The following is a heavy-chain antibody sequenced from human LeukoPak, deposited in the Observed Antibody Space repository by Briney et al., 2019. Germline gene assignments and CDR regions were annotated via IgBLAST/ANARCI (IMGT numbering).Heavy chain of an antibody. D-gene: IGHD4-23*01. CDR2: IIPIFGTA. J-gene: IGHJ4*02. Sequence: SVKVSCKAYGGTFSSYAISWVRQAPGQGLEWMGGIIPIFGTANYAQKFQGRVTITADKSTSTAYMELSSLRSEDTAVYYCAAIQGGNHLDYWGQGTLVTVSS. CDR3: AAIQGGNHLDY. CDR1: GGTFSSYA. V-gene: IGHV1-69*06.